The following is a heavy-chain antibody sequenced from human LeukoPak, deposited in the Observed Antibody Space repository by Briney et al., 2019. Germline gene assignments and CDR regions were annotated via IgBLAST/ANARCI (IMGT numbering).Heavy chain of an antibody. J-gene: IGHJ5*02. Sequence: SETLSLTCTVSGGSISSGDYYWSWIRQPPGKGLEWIGYIYYSGSTYYNPSLKSRVTISVDTSKNQFSPKLSSVTAADTAVYYCARDRHYDILTGYHNWFDPWGQGTLVTVSS. CDR2: IYYSGST. CDR3: ARDRHYDILTGYHNWFDP. D-gene: IGHD3-9*01. V-gene: IGHV4-30-4*01. CDR1: GGSISSGDYY.